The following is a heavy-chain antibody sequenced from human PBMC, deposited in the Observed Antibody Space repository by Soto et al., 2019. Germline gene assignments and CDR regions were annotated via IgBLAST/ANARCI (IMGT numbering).Heavy chain of an antibody. CDR3: ARESEDLTSNFDY. J-gene: IGHJ4*02. CDR2: IGGRGTSA. Sequence: EVQLLESGGGLVQPGGSLRLSCAASGFSFSNYAMSWVRQAPGKGLEWLSGIGGRGTSAYYADSMKGRFTISRDNAKNSLYLEMNSLRAEDTAVYYCARESEDLTSNFDYWGQGTLVTVSS. CDR1: GFSFSNYA. V-gene: IGHV3-23*01.